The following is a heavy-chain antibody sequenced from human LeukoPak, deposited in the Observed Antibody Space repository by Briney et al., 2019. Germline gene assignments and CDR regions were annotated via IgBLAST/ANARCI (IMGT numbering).Heavy chain of an antibody. CDR2: VHASGGI. D-gene: IGHD3-10*01. CDR3: ARGSMGGSGSYYKDHYYGMDV. V-gene: IGHV4-4*07. Sequence: SETLSLTCTVSGGSVSSYFWSWIRQPAGKGLEWIGRVHASGGINYNPSLRSRVTMSIDTSKNEFSLKLSSVIAADKAVYFCARGSMGGSGSYYKDHYYGMDVWGQGTTVTVSS. J-gene: IGHJ6*02. CDR1: GGSVSSYF.